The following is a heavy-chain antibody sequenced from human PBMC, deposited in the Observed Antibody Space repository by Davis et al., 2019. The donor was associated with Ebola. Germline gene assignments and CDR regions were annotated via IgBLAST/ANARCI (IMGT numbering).Heavy chain of an antibody. D-gene: IGHD3-22*01. CDR3: ARLTRDDYYDSSGYSFDY. Sequence: MPSETLSLTCAVYGGSFSGYYWNWIRQPPGKGLEWIGEINHSGSTYYNPSLKSRVTISVDTSKNQFSLKLSSVTAADTAVYYCARLTRDDYYDSSGYSFDYWGQGTLVTVSS. CDR2: INHSGST. J-gene: IGHJ4*02. V-gene: IGHV4-34*01. CDR1: GGSFSGYY.